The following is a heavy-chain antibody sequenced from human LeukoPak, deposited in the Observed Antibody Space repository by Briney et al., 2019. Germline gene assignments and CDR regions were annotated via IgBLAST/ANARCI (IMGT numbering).Heavy chain of an antibody. V-gene: IGHV4-59*01. J-gene: IGHJ6*03. CDR3: ARDRLEYGFRELSFPYYYMDV. D-gene: IGHD3-10*01. Sequence: SETLSLTCTVSGGSISSYYWSWIRQPPGKGLEWIGYIYYSGSTNYNPSLKSRVTIPVDTSKNQFSLKLSSVTAADTAVHYCARDRLEYGFRELSFPYYYMDVSGTRTTVTVSS. CDR1: GGSISSYY. CDR2: IYYSGST.